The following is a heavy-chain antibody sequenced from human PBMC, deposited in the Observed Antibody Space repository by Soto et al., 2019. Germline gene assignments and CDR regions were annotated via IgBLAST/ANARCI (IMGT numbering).Heavy chain of an antibody. V-gene: IGHV1-18*01. CDR2: INTYNGNT. CDR1: GYTFTRYG. CDR3: AMVDVYVTPSPQDV. Sequence: QVQLVQSGAEVKNPGASVKVSCKASGYTFTRYGIGWARQAPGQGLGWMGWINTYNGNTNYAQNVQGRVTRTTDTXPSTAYMELRSLRSKDTAIYYCAMVDVYVTPSPQDVWGQGTTVIVSS. J-gene: IGHJ6*02. D-gene: IGHD3-16*01.